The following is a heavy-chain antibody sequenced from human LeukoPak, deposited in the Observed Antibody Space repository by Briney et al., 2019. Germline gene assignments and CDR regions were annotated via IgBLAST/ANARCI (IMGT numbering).Heavy chain of an antibody. CDR2: IYYSGST. Sequence: SETLSLTCTVSGGSISSDGYSWSWIRQHPGKGLEGIGYIYYSGSTYYNPSLKRRITISVDATKNQFSLKLSSVTAADTAVYYCARRWYRSSWYFDYWGQGTLVTVSS. CDR3: ARRWYRSSWYFDY. D-gene: IGHD6-13*01. V-gene: IGHV4-31*03. J-gene: IGHJ4*02. CDR1: GGSISSDGYS.